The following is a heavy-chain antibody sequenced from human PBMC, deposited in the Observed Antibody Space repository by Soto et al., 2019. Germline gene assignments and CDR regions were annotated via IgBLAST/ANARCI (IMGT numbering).Heavy chain of an antibody. Sequence: VGSLRLSCAASGFTFSNFTMNWVRQAPGKGLEWVSSIDKSSTYIYYADLMRGRFTVSRDNAKNSLYLQMNSLRAEDTAVYYCARGGLGDYAYWGQGTLVTVSS. V-gene: IGHV3-21*01. CDR3: ARGGLGDYAY. D-gene: IGHD4-17*01. CDR1: GFTFSNFT. J-gene: IGHJ4*02. CDR2: IDKSSTYI.